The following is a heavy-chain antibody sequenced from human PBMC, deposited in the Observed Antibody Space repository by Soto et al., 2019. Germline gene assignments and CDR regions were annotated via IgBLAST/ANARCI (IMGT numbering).Heavy chain of an antibody. CDR1: GYTFTSYG. V-gene: IGHV1-18*01. CDR3: AREEDYYGSGSYSK. J-gene: IGHJ4*02. D-gene: IGHD3-10*01. CDR2: ISAYNGNT. Sequence: ASVKVSCKASGYTFTSYGISWVRQAPGQGLEWMGWISAYNGNTNYAQKLQGRVTMTTDTSTSTAYMELRSLRSDDTAVYYCAREEDYYGSGSYSKWGQGTLVTVSS.